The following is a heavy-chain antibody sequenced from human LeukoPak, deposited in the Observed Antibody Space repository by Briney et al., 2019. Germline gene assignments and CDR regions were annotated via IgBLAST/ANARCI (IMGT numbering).Heavy chain of an antibody. CDR2: ISSSSSYI. D-gene: IGHD5-12*01. CDR3: ARALRFYYFDY. CDR1: GFTFSSYS. Sequence: GGSLRLSCAASGFTFSSYSMNWVRQAPGKGLEWVSSISSSSSYIYYADSVKGRFTISRDNAKNSLYLQMNSLRAEDTAVYYCARALRFYYFDYWGQGTLVTVSS. V-gene: IGHV3-21*04. J-gene: IGHJ4*02.